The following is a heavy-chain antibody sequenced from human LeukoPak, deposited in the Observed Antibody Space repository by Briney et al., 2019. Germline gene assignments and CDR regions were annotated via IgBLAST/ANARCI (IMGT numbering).Heavy chain of an antibody. CDR1: GGSISSYY. Sequence: SETLSLTCTVSGGSISSYYWSWIRQPAGKGLEWIGRIYTSGSTNYNPSLKSRVTISVDTSKNQFSLKLSSVTAADTAVYCCAREPPKGLLPPYYYYGMDVWGQGTTVTVSS. CDR3: AREPPKGLLPPYYYYGMDV. D-gene: IGHD3-22*01. CDR2: IYTSGST. V-gene: IGHV4-4*07. J-gene: IGHJ6*02.